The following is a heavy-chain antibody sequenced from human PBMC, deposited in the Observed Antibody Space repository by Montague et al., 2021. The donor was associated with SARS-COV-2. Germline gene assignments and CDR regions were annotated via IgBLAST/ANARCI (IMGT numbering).Heavy chain of an antibody. D-gene: IGHD3-22*01. J-gene: IGHJ3*01. CDR2: IYYTGNT. CDR3: ARLKRYFDSSGSPSAFDF. Sequence: SETLSLTCTVSGDVIISGDYYWTWVRQPPGKGLEWIGSIYYTGNTYYNPSLNSRVTISVVTSKNHFTLKLSSVTAAETAVYYCARLKRYFDSSGSPSAFDFWGQGTKVTVSS. V-gene: IGHV4-39*02. CDR1: GDVIISGDYY.